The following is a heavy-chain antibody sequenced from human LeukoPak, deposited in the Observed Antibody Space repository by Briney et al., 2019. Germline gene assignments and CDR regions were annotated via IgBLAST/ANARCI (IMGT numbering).Heavy chain of an antibody. D-gene: IGHD3-22*01. CDR3: ASVYYDSSGYYDQPFDY. Sequence: GGSLRLSCAASGFTFSSYAMHWVRQAPGKGLEWVAVISYDGSNKYYADSVKGRFTISRDNSKNTLYLQMNSLRAEDTAVYYCASVYYDSSGYYDQPFDYWGQGTLVTVSS. V-gene: IGHV3-30-3*01. J-gene: IGHJ4*02. CDR1: GFTFSSYA. CDR2: ISYDGSNK.